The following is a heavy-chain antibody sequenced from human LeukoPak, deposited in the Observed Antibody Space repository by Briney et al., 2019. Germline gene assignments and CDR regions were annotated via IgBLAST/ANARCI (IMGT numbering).Heavy chain of an antibody. J-gene: IGHJ4*02. CDR3: AKTPTNWYTLDY. CDR2: ILHDGSKK. Sequence: GGSLRLSCAASGFTFSGYAMHWVRQAPGKGLEWVAVILHDGSKKYYVDSVKGRFTISRDNSINTLFLQLDSLRPEDSAVYYCAKTPTNWYTLDYWGEGTLVTVSS. D-gene: IGHD2-2*02. CDR1: GFTFSGYA. V-gene: IGHV3-30*18.